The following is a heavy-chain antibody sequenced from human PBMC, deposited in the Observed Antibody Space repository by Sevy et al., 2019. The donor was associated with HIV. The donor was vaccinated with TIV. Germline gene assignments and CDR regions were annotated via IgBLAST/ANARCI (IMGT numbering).Heavy chain of an antibody. CDR3: ARASGWLKAYYFDY. Sequence: GGSLRLSRAASGFTFSSYGMHWVRQAPGKGLEWVAVIWYDGSNKYYADSVKGRFTISRDNSKNTLYLQMNSLRAEDTAVYYCARASGWLKAYYFDYWGQGTLVTVSS. D-gene: IGHD5-18*01. CDR2: IWYDGSNK. V-gene: IGHV3-33*01. CDR1: GFTFSSYG. J-gene: IGHJ4*02.